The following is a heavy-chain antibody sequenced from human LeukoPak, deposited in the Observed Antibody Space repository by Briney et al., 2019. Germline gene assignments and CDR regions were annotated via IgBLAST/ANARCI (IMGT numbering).Heavy chain of an antibody. V-gene: IGHV4-31*03. CDR2: IYYSGST. Sequence: PSETLSLTCTVSGGSISSGGYYWSWIRQHPGKGLEWIGYIYYSGSTYYNPSLKSRVTISVDTSKNQFSLKLSSVTAADTAVYYCARDTPHYGMDVWGQGTTVTVSS. CDR1: GGSISSGGYY. J-gene: IGHJ6*02. CDR3: ARDTPHYGMDV.